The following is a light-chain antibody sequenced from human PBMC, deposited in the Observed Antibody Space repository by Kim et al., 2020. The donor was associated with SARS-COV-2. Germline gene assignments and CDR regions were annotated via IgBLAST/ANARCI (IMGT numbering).Light chain of an antibody. J-gene: IGLJ1*01. V-gene: IGLV1-40*01. CDR1: SSNIGAGFD. Sequence: QSMLTQPPSVSGAPGQRVTISCTGSSSNIGAGFDVHWYRQLPGTAPKLLIYNNIDRPSGAPARFSGSKSGTSASLAITGLQAEDEADYYCQSYDSSLSGYVFGTGTKVSVL. CDR3: QSYDSSLSGYV. CDR2: NNI.